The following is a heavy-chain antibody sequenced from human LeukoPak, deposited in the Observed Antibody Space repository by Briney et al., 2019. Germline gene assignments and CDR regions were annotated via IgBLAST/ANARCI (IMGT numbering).Heavy chain of an antibody. Sequence: GASVKVSCTASGYTFTSYGISWVRQAPGQGLEWMGWISAYNGNTNYAQKLQGRVTMTTDTSTSTAYMELRSLRSDDTAVYYCAKSKGVRGVIDAFDIWGQGTMVTVSS. D-gene: IGHD3-10*01. CDR2: ISAYNGNT. CDR3: AKSKGVRGVIDAFDI. CDR1: GYTFTSYG. J-gene: IGHJ3*02. V-gene: IGHV1-18*01.